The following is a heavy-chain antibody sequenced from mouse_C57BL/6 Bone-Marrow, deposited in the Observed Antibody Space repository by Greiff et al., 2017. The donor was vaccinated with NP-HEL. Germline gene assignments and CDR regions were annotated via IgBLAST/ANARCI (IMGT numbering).Heavy chain of an antibody. D-gene: IGHD2-4*01. V-gene: IGHV1-55*01. CDR3: AIRGLRRGFAY. Sequence: QVQLQQPGAELVKPGASVKMSCKASGYTFTSYWITWVKQRPGQGLEWIGDIYPGSGCTYYTEKFKSKATLTVDTSSSTAYMQLSSLTSEDSAVKYCAIRGLRRGFAYWGQGTLVTVSA. CDR1: GYTFTSYW. CDR2: IYPGSGCT. J-gene: IGHJ3*01.